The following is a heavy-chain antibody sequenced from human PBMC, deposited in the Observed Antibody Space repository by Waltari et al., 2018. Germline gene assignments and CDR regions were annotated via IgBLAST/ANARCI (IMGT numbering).Heavy chain of an antibody. CDR3: AKGRLKGIAAAGPLDY. J-gene: IGHJ4*02. CDR2: ISGSGGST. Sequence: EVQLVESGGGLVQPGGSLRLSCAASGFTFSSYAMSWVRQAPGKGLEWVSAISGSGGSTYYADSVKGRFTISRDNSKNTLYLQMNSLRAEDTAVYYCAKGRLKGIAAAGPLDYWGQGTLVTVSS. D-gene: IGHD6-13*01. CDR1: GFTFSSYA. V-gene: IGHV3-23*04.